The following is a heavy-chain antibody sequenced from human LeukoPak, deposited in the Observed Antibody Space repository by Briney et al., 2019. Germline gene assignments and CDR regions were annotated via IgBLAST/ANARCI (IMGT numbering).Heavy chain of an antibody. V-gene: IGHV3-48*03. D-gene: IGHD2-15*01. Sequence: TGGRLRVSCAASGVTFSSYEMNWVCQGPGEGLGWGSYISSGGSTISYADSVKGRFTTSRDNAKNSLYMQMNSLRAEDTAVYYCARGLRPYCSGGTCYSGYWGQGTLVTVSS. CDR1: GVTFSSYE. CDR3: ARGLRPYCSGGTCYSGY. J-gene: IGHJ4*02. CDR2: ISSGGSTI.